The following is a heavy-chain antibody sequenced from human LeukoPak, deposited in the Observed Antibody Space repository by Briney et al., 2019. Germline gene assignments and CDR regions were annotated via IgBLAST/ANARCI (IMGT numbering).Heavy chain of an antibody. D-gene: IGHD4-23*01. CDR2: IYHSGST. J-gene: IGHJ3*02. Sequence: SETLSLTCAVSGGSISSGGYSWSWIRQPPGTGLEWIGYIYHSGSTYYNPSLKSRVTTSVDRSKNQFSLKLSSVTAADTAVYYCARAGGNAFAFDICGQGTMVTVSS. CDR1: GGSISSGGYS. V-gene: IGHV4-30-2*01. CDR3: ARAGGNAFAFDI.